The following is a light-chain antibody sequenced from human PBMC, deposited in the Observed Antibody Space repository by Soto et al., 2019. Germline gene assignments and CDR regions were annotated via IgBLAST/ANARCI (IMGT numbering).Light chain of an antibody. V-gene: IGKV3-15*01. J-gene: IGKJ1*01. CDR2: AAS. CDR1: ESVTSS. Sequence: EIVMTQSPATLSVSPGDRATLSCRASESVTSSLAWYQQKPGQPPRLLIYAASTRATDVPARFSGSGSETEFTLTISSLQSEDFAVYYCQQYNNWPPWTFGQGTKVDIK. CDR3: QQYNNWPPWT.